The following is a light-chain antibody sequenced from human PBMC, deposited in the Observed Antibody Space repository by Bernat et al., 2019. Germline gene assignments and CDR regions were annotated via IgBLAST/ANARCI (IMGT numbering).Light chain of an antibody. CDR2: SNN. CDR1: SSNIGSNT. J-gene: IGLJ2*01. V-gene: IGLV1-44*01. CDR3: AAWDDSLNGVV. Sequence: QSVLTQPPSASGTPGQRVTISCSGSSSNIGSNTVNWYQQLPGTAPKLLIYSNNQRPSEVPDRFSGSKSGISASLAISGLQSEDEADYYCAAWDDSLNGVVFGGRTKLTVL.